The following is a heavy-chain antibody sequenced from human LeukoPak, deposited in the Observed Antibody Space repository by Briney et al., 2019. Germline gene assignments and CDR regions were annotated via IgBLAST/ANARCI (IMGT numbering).Heavy chain of an antibody. D-gene: IGHD2-15*01. J-gene: IGHJ4*02. V-gene: IGHV3-7*01. Sequence: GGSLRLSCAASGFSFIAYWMTWVRPAPGTGREWVANIKPAGTETYYVAPVKGRFTISRDNAKNLLYQQLNSLRAEVTSVYYCARFGYVAAVDLWGQGTLVTVSS. CDR2: IKPAGTET. CDR3: ARFGYVAAVDL. CDR1: GFSFIAYW.